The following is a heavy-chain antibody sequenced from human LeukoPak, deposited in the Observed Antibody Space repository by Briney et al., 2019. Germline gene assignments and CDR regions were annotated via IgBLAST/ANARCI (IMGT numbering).Heavy chain of an antibody. CDR2: IYYSGST. CDR1: GGSISSYY. V-gene: IGHV4-59*01. D-gene: IGHD3-3*01. Sequence: SETLSLTCTVSGGSISSYYWSWIRQPPGKGLEWIVYIYYSGSTNYNPSLKSRVTISVDTSKSQFSLKLSSVTAADTAVYYCARAGFWSNYYQLYDYWGQGTLVTVSS. CDR3: ARAGFWSNYYQLYDY. J-gene: IGHJ4*02.